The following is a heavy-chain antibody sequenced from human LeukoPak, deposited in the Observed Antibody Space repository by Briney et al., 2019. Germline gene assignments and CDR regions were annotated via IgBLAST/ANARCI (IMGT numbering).Heavy chain of an antibody. Sequence: GGSLRLSCVASGFALSKYWMYWVRQAPGKGPVSVSRSSGDGSSTHYAGSVKGRFTISRDNAKNTLYLQMNSLRGEDTAVYYCTRDFRNKGLDPWGQGTLVTVSS. D-gene: IGHD2/OR15-2a*01. V-gene: IGHV3-74*01. CDR1: GFALSKYW. J-gene: IGHJ5*02. CDR3: TRDFRNKGLDP. CDR2: SSGDGSST.